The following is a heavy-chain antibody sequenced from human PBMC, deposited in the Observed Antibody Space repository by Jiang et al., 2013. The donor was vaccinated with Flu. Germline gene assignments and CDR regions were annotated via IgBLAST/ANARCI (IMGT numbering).Heavy chain of an antibody. CDR3: ARVDSSGYYFDY. J-gene: IGHJ4*02. Sequence: KSRVTISVDTSKNQXSLKLSSVTAADTAVYYCARVDSSGYYFDYWGQGTLVTVSS. V-gene: IGHV4-31*02. D-gene: IGHD3-22*01.